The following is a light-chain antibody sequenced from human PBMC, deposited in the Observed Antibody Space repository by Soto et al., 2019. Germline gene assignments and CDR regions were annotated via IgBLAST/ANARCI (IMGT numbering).Light chain of an antibody. CDR3: HQYGSSPWT. J-gene: IGKJ1*01. CDR1: QTVSSSF. V-gene: IGKV3-20*01. Sequence: EIVLTQSPGTLSLSPGERATLSCRATQTVSSSFLAWYQQKPGQAPRLLIYGASSRAAGIPDRFSGSGSGTDFTLTISRLEPEDFVVYYWHQYGSSPWTFGQGTKVEIK. CDR2: GAS.